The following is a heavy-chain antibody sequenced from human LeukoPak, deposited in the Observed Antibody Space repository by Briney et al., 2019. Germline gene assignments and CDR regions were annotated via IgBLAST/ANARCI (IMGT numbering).Heavy chain of an antibody. CDR1: GFTVSSNY. Sequence: GGSLRLSCAASGFTVSSNYMSWVRQAPGKGLEWVSVIYSGGSTYYADSVKGRFTTSRHNSKNTLYLQMNSLRAEDTAVYYCARAQKGDYYDSSGYNALDYWGQGTLVTVSS. CDR3: ARAQKGDYYDSSGYNALDY. J-gene: IGHJ4*02. V-gene: IGHV3-53*04. CDR2: IYSGGST. D-gene: IGHD3-22*01.